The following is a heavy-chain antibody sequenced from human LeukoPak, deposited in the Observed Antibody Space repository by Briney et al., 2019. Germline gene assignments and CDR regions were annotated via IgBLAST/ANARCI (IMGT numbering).Heavy chain of an antibody. CDR2: IYYSGCT. J-gene: IGHJ4*02. CDR3: ARDASSSYYFDY. CDR1: GGSISSYY. V-gene: IGHV4-59*01. D-gene: IGHD6-13*01. Sequence: PSETLSLTCTVSGGSISSYYWSWIRQPPGKGLEWIGYIYYSGCTNYNPSLKSRVTISVDTSKNQFSLKLSSVTAADTAVYYCARDASSSYYFDYWGQGTLVTVSS.